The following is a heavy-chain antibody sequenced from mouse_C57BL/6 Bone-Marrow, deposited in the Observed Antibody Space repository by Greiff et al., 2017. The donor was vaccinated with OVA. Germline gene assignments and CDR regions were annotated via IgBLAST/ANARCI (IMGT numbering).Heavy chain of an antibody. D-gene: IGHD3-2*02. J-gene: IGHJ3*01. Sequence: EVKLMESGPVLVKPGASVKMSCKASGYTFTDYYMNWVKQSHGKSLEWIGVINPYNGGTSYNQKFKGKATLTVDKSSSTAYMELNSLTSEDSAVYYCARSLDSSGYLFAYWGQGTLVTVSA. CDR1: GYTFTDYY. CDR3: ARSLDSSGYLFAY. V-gene: IGHV1-19*01. CDR2: INPYNGGT.